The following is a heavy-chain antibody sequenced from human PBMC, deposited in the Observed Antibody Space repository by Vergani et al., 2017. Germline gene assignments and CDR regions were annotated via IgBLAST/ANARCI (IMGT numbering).Heavy chain of an antibody. V-gene: IGHV4-59*11. J-gene: IGHJ5*02. D-gene: IGHD4-11*01. CDR2: IHYSENT. CDR3: ASDTHSRQRADR. Sequence: QAQLQESGPGLVKPSGTLSLTCSVSFDSIRNLSCNWIRQPPGKGLEWIGSIHYSENTNYNPSLKTRVTISVDTSKNQFSLTLTSVTAADTAVYYCASDTHSRQRADRWGQGILVTVTS. CDR1: FDSIRNLS.